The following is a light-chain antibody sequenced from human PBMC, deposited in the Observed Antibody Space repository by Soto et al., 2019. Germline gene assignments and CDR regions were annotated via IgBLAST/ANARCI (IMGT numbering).Light chain of an antibody. J-gene: IGKJ4*01. CDR1: QNVATY. CDR2: ASS. V-gene: IGKV3D-15*01. CDR3: QQYYLWALS. Sequence: VMTQSPANMSVSPGERVTLSCRASQNVATYVAWYQQKRGQAPRLLIYASSTRATDIPATFSGSGSGTQFSLTSSSLQSEDSAVYYWQQYYLWALSFGGGTKVEI.